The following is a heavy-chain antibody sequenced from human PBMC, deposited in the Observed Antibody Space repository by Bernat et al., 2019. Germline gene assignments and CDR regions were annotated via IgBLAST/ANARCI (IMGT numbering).Heavy chain of an antibody. CDR2: IYPGDSDT. J-gene: IGHJ4*02. V-gene: IGHV5-51*01. CDR1: GYSFTSYW. D-gene: IGHD6-19*01. CDR3: GIAVAGTTRGVPHYFDY. Sequence: EVQLVQSGAEVKKPGESLKISCKGSGYSFTSYWIGWVRQMPGKGLEWMGIIYPGDSDTRYSPSFQGQVTISADKSISTAYLQWSSLKASDTAMYYCGIAVAGTTRGVPHYFDYWGQGTLVTVSS.